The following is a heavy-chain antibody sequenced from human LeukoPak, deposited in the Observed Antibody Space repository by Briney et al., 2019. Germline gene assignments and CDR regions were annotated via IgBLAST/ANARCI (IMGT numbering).Heavy chain of an antibody. V-gene: IGHV4-59*01. CDR1: GGSISTYY. CDR3: AREYYYDSSGYYPPHAFDI. D-gene: IGHD3-22*01. Sequence: PSETLSLTCTVSGGSISTYYWSWIRRPPGKALEWIGYIYYSGSTNYNPSLKSRVTISVDTSKKQFSLKLSSVTAADTAVYYCAREYYYDSSGYYPPHAFDIWGQGTMVTVSS. CDR2: IYYSGST. J-gene: IGHJ3*02.